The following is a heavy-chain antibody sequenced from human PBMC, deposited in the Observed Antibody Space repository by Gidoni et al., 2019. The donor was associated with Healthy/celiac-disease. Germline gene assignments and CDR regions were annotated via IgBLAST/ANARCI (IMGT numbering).Heavy chain of an antibody. D-gene: IGHD3-22*01. V-gene: IGHV1-2*02. Sequence: QVHLVQTGAAVQKPWASVKVSCKASGYPFTGYYMHWVRQPPGQGLEWIGWIKPNSRCTNYAQNVLGRVTMTRDTSSSTAYMELSRLRSDDTAVYYCARDLDYDSSGYYLGVYWGQGSLVTVSS. CDR3: ARDLDYDSSGYYLGVY. CDR1: GYPFTGYY. J-gene: IGHJ4*02. CDR2: IKPNSRCT.